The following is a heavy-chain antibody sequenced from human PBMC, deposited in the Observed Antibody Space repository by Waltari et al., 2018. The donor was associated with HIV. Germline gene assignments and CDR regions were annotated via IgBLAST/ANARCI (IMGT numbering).Heavy chain of an antibody. V-gene: IGHV3-23*01. D-gene: IGHD4-17*01. CDR2: ISGIGYSM. CDR1: GFTFSSHA. J-gene: IGHJ5*01. CDR3: VRHPYSDYSLVWVDS. Sequence: EVQLLESGGGLVQTGGSLRLSCAASGFTFSSHAMSWVRQAPGKGMEWVSIISGIGYSMNYADSAKGHFTISRDNSKNVLYLQMNSLRAEDTAIYYCVRHPYSDYSLVWVDSWGQGTLVSVSS.